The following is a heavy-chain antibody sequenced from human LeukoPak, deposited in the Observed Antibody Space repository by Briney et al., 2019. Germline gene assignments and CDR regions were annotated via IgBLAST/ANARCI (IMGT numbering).Heavy chain of an antibody. CDR2: VYTSGST. J-gene: IGHJ6*03. CDR1: GGSISSYY. V-gene: IGHV4-4*09. D-gene: IGHD6-19*01. CDR3: ARQGYSSGWSPVYYMDV. Sequence: SETLSLTCTVSGGSISSYYWSWIRQPPGKGLEWIGYVYTSGSTNYNPSLKSRVTISVDTSKNQFSLKLSSVTAADTAVYYCARQGYSSGWSPVYYMDVWGKGTTVTVSS.